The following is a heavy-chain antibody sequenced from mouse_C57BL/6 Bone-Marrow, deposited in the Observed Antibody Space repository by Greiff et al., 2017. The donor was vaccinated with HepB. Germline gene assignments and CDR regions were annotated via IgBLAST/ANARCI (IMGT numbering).Heavy chain of an antibody. D-gene: IGHD2-5*01. CDR2: ISNGGGST. J-gene: IGHJ1*03. CDR1: GFTFSDYY. CDR3: ARPYYSNYGYFDV. Sequence: EVKLVESGGGLVQPGGSLKLSCAASGFTFSDYYMYWVRQTPEKRLEWVAYISNGGGSTYYPDTVKGRFTISRDNAKNTLYLQMSRLKSEDTAMYYCARPYYSNYGYFDVWGTGTTVTVSS. V-gene: IGHV5-12*01.